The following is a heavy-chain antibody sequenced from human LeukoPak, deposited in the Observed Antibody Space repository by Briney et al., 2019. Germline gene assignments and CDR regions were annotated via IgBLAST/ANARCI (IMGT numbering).Heavy chain of an antibody. J-gene: IGHJ4*02. V-gene: IGHV3-33*01. Sequence: PGGSLRLSCAASGFTFSSYGMHWVRQAPGKGLEWVAAIWYDGSNKYYADSVKGRFTISRDNSKNSLYLQMNSLRAEDTAVYYCARGGSSSWYPFDYWGQGTLVTVSS. CDR3: ARGGSSSWYPFDY. CDR2: IWYDGSNK. D-gene: IGHD6-13*01. CDR1: GFTFSSYG.